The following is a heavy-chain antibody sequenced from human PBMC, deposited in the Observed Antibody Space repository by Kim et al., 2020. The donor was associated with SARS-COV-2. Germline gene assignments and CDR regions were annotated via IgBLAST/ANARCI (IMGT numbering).Heavy chain of an antibody. D-gene: IGHD1-1*01. CDR3: TKGPFLSSTGTSAF. V-gene: IGHV3-74*01. Sequence: GGSLRLSCAGSGFTFSGSWMHWVRQVPGKGHEWVSRISDDGGKTFYADSVQGRFVISRDNAKNTIYLQMNSLKAEDSAMYYCTKGPFLSSTGTSAFWGPGTLVTVSS. J-gene: IGHJ4*02. CDR1: GFTFSGSW. CDR2: ISDDGGKT.